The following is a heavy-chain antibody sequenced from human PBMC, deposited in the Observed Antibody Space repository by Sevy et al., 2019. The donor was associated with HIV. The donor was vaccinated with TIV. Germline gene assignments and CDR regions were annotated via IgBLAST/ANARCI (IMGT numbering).Heavy chain of an antibody. CDR2: DSTSGST. J-gene: IGHJ5*02. Sequence: SETLSLTCTVSSASFSAYYWSWIRQPAGKGLEWIGRDSTSGSTNYNPSLKSRVTMSLDTSKNHFSLKLRSVTAADTAIYYWARDDLVVGGGSNWFDPWGQGALVTVSS. D-gene: IGHD3-10*01. V-gene: IGHV4-4*07. CDR1: SASFSAYY. CDR3: ARDDLVVGGGSNWFDP.